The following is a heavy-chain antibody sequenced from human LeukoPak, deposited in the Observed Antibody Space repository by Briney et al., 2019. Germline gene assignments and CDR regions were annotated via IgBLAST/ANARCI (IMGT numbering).Heavy chain of an antibody. V-gene: IGHV4-61*01. Sequence: SEPLSLTCTVSGASFGSGSFYWNWVRQPPGKGLEWIVYISYSGHTNYNPSFKSRVTMSVDKPKNQFSLKLTSVTAADRAVYFCARTHSYGSQYYFDYWGQGALVTVSS. CDR2: ISYSGHT. J-gene: IGHJ4*02. CDR3: ARTHSYGSQYYFDY. D-gene: IGHD5-18*01. CDR1: GASFGSGSFY.